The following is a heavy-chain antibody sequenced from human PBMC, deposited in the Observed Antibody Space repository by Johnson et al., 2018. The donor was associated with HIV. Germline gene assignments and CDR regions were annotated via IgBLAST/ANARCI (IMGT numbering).Heavy chain of an antibody. Sequence: VQLVESGGGVVQPGRSLRLSCTASGFTFRSYAMHWVRQAPGQGLEWVALISYDGSNTYYADSVKGRFPISRDNSKNTLYLQVNSLRTEDTALYYCAKEVATRGIVGARGAFDIWGQGTMVTVSS. J-gene: IGHJ3*02. D-gene: IGHD1-26*01. V-gene: IGHV3-30*18. CDR2: ISYDGSNT. CDR1: GFTFRSYA. CDR3: AKEVATRGIVGARGAFDI.